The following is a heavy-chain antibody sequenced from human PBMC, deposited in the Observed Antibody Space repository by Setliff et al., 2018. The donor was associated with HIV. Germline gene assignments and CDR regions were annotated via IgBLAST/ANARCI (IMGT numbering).Heavy chain of an antibody. J-gene: IGHJ4*02. D-gene: IGHD3-22*01. CDR2: IYYSGST. CDR1: GGSISSSSYY. Sequence: PSETLSLTCTVSGGSISSSSYYWGWIRQPPGKGLEWIGGIYYSGSTYYNPSLKSRVTISVDTSKNQFSLKLSSVTAADTAVYYCLRGSYYDSSGYLSPYLDYWGQGTLVTVSS. V-gene: IGHV4-39*07. CDR3: LRGSYYDSSGYLSPYLDY.